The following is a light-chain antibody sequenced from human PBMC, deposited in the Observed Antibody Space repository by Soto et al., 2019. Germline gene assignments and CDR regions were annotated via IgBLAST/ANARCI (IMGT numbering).Light chain of an antibody. Sequence: EIVLTQSPDTLSLSPGERATLSCRASQSVRSERLAWYQQKRGQAPRLVIFDASFRSSGIPERFRGSGSGKDFTLTITSLEPEDFAVYFCQEYAGPPPITFGRGTRLNIK. CDR2: DAS. V-gene: IGKV3-20*01. J-gene: IGKJ5*01. CDR3: QEYAGPPPIT. CDR1: QSVRSER.